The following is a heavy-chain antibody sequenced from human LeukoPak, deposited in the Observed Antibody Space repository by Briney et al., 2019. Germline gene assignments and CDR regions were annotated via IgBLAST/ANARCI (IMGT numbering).Heavy chain of an antibody. Sequence: SETLSLTCTVSGDSIGSGDYYWRWIRQPAGKGLEWIGRISSSGSTNYNPSLKSRVTISVDTSKNQFSLELSSVTAADTAVYFCARGPYSYDSSGAFDIWGQGTMVTVSS. CDR1: GDSIGSGDYY. CDR3: ARGPYSYDSSGAFDI. V-gene: IGHV4-61*02. J-gene: IGHJ3*02. CDR2: ISSSGST. D-gene: IGHD3-22*01.